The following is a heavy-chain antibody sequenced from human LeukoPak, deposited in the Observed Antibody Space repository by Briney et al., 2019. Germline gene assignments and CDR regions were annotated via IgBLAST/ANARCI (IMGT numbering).Heavy chain of an antibody. CDR3: TRKATTGPTKAAFDV. V-gene: IGHV4-28*01. CDR1: GYSISNDYY. J-gene: IGHJ3*01. D-gene: IGHD4-17*01. Sequence: SETLSLTCAVSGYSISNDYYWGWIRQPPGRGLEWIGHIYHSGSGYYNPSLKSRVAMSVDTSKNQFSLKLSSVTAVDTAVYYCTRKATTGPTKAAFDVWDQGTMVTVSS. CDR2: IYHSGSG.